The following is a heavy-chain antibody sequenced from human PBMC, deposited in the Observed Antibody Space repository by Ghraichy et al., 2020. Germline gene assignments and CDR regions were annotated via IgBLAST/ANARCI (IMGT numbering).Heavy chain of an antibody. CDR2: LNPNSGAT. J-gene: IGHJ4*02. D-gene: IGHD4-17*01. CDR1: GYMFTGYY. Sequence: ASVKVSCKASGYMFTGYYIHWVRQAPGQGLQWMGWLNPNSGATNYAQRFQGRVTMTRDTSISTAYMELIRLSSDDTAVYYCARGDAGTVTTGVYWGQGTLVTVSA. CDR3: ARGDAGTVTTGVY. V-gene: IGHV1-2*02.